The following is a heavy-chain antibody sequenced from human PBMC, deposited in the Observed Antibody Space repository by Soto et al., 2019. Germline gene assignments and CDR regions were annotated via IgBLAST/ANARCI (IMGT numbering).Heavy chain of an antibody. CDR2: ISGSGGST. CDR1: GFTFSSYA. Sequence: PGVSLRLSCAASGFTFSSYAMSWVRQAPGKGLEWVSAISGSGGSTYYADSVKGRFTISRDNSKNTLYLQMNSLRAEDTAVYYSAIPHYYGSGSYPSWFDPWGQGTLVTVSS. J-gene: IGHJ5*02. D-gene: IGHD3-10*01. CDR3: AIPHYYGSGSYPSWFDP. V-gene: IGHV3-23*01.